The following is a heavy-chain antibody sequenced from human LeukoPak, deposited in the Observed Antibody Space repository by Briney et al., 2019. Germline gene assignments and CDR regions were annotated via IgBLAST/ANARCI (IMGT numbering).Heavy chain of an antibody. V-gene: IGHV1-69*13. J-gene: IGHJ5*02. CDR1: GYTFTDYD. D-gene: IGHD5-18*01. CDR2: IIPIFSTS. CDR3: ASARATAMEDNWFDP. Sequence: SVKVSCKTSGYTFTDYDITWVRQAPGQGLEWMGEIIPIFSTSNYAQKFQGRVTITADESTSTAYMELSSLRSEDTAFYYCASARATAMEDNWFDPWGQGTLVTVSS.